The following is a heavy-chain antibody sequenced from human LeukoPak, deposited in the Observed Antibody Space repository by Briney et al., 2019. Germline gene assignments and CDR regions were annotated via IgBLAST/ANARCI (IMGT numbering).Heavy chain of an antibody. J-gene: IGHJ4*02. CDR3: AGRSCSDGICPFDF. CDR1: GFSFSSYS. CDR2: ISYDSSTI. Sequence: GGSLRLSCVVSGFSFSSYSMNWVRQAPGKGLEWVSSISYDSSTIYYAGSVKGRFTISRDNAKNSLHLQMNSLRAEDTAIYYCAGRSCSDGICPFDFWDQGTLVTVSS. D-gene: IGHD2-15*01. V-gene: IGHV3-21*01.